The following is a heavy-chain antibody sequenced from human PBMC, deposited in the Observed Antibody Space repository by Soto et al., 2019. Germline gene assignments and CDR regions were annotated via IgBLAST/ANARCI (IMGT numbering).Heavy chain of an antibody. D-gene: IGHD3-16*01. Sequence: QVQLVQSGGEVKKPGASVKVSCKTSGYTFTTYGISCVRQAPGQGLEWVGWISAYSGKTHYAQKFQGKVTMTTDTSTNTAYLELRSLRSDDTAGYYCARDPYLGDHQYWGQGTLVTVSS. CDR1: GYTFTTYG. V-gene: IGHV1-18*01. CDR2: ISAYSGKT. CDR3: ARDPYLGDHQY. J-gene: IGHJ4*02.